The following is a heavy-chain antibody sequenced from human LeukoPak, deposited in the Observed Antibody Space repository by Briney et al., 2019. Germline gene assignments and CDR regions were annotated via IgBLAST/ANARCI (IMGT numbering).Heavy chain of an antibody. D-gene: IGHD2-2*01. J-gene: IGHJ3*02. CDR3: ARDAVPAATHDAFDI. CDR1: GYTFTSYD. Sequence: ASVKVSCKASGYTFTSYDINWERQATGQGLEWMGWMNPNSGNTGYAQKFQGRVTITADKSTSTAYMELSSLRSEDTAVYYCARDAVPAATHDAFDIWGQGTMVTVSS. V-gene: IGHV1-8*01. CDR2: MNPNSGNT.